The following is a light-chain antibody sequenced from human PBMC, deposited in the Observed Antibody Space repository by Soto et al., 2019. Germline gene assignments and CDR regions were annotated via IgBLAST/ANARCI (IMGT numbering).Light chain of an antibody. J-gene: IGKJ2*01. V-gene: IGKV1-39*01. Sequence: DIQLTQSPSSLSASVGDRVTITCRASQSMSDSLNWYQQKSGKAPKLLIYSASSLESGVPSRFSGSGSGTDFTLTISSLQPEDIGTYFCPQSYSNSYTFGQGTTLEIK. CDR2: SAS. CDR3: PQSYSNSYT. CDR1: QSMSDS.